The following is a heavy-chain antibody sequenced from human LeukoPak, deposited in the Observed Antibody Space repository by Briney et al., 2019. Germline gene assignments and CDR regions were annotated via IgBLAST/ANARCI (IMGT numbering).Heavy chain of an antibody. Sequence: PGGSLRPSCAASEFPFATFPMSWVRRAPGKGWGWFSAISGSGGNTYYADSVKGRFTISRDNSKNTLYLQMDSLRADDTAVYYCAKAAFSRTSYFDYWGQGTLVTASS. V-gene: IGHV3-23*01. J-gene: IGHJ4*02. CDR2: ISGSGGNT. D-gene: IGHD3-3*02. CDR1: EFPFATFP. CDR3: AKAAFSRTSYFDY.